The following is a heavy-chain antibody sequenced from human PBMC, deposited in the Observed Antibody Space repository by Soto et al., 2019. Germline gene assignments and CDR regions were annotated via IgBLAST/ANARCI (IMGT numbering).Heavy chain of an antibody. Sequence: PSQTLSLTCDISGDSVSSNILAWNWIRQSPSRGLEWLGRTYYRSSWTSDYAISVRGRMTINADTAKNQVSLHLSSVTPEDTAVYYCTRVSQLGRGLNSWGQGTLVTVSS. CDR1: GDSVSSNILA. D-gene: IGHD3-10*01. V-gene: IGHV6-1*01. CDR3: TRVSQLGRGLNS. J-gene: IGHJ4*02. CDR2: TYYRSSWTS.